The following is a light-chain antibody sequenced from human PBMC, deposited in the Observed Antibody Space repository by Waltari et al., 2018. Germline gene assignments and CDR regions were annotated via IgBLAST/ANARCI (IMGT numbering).Light chain of an antibody. J-gene: IGLJ2*01. V-gene: IGLV2-11*01. Sequence: QAALTQPPSVSGSPGQSVTISCTGTSSDVGGYKYVSWYQFYPGKAPKLMIYDVSERPSGVSDRFSGSKSDNTASLTISGLQADDEADYYCSSYAGSNTFLFGGGTRLTVL. CDR2: DVS. CDR3: SSYAGSNTFL. CDR1: SSDVGGYKY.